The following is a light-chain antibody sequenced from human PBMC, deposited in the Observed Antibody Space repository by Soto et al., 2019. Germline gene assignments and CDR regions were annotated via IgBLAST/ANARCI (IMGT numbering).Light chain of an antibody. CDR1: QSVSSY. CDR3: QVYGNSMWT. V-gene: IGKV3-11*01. J-gene: IGKJ1*01. CDR2: DAS. Sequence: EIVLTQSPATLSLSPGERATLSCRASQSVSSYLAWYQQKPGQAPRLLIYDASNRATGIPARFSGSGSGTDFTLTISRLEPGDFAVYYCQVYGNSMWTFGQGTKVDIK.